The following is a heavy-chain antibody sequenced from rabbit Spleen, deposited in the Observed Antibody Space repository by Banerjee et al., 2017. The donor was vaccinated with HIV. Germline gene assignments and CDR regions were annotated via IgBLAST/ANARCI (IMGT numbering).Heavy chain of an antibody. CDR1: GFSFSSSYW. Sequence: QEQLEESGGDLVKPEGSLTITCIASGFSFSSSYWICWVRQAPGKGLEWIACIYVGSSGNTYYASWAKGRFTISKTSSTTVTLQMTSLTAADTATYLCARDLAGVIGWNFSLWGPGTL. D-gene: IGHD4-1*01. J-gene: IGHJ4*01. CDR3: ARDLAGVIGWNFSL. V-gene: IGHV1S45*01. CDR2: IYVGSSGNT.